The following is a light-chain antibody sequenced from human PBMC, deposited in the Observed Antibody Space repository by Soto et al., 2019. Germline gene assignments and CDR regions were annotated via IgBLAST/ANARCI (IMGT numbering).Light chain of an antibody. Sequence: QSALTQPPSASGSPGQSVTISCTGTSSDVGDYKFVSWYQQHPGKAPKLLIYEVSRRPSGVPDRFSGSKSGNTASLTVSGLKAEDEADYYFSSYAGNNNVVFGGGTKLTVL. V-gene: IGLV2-8*01. CDR1: SSDVGDYKF. CDR3: SSYAGNNNVV. J-gene: IGLJ2*01. CDR2: EVS.